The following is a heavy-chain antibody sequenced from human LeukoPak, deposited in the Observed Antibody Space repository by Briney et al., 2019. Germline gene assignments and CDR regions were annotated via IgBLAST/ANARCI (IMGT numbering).Heavy chain of an antibody. D-gene: IGHD3-22*01. V-gene: IGHV4-34*01. CDR1: GGSFSGYY. CDR2: INHSGST. CDR3: ASGADSSNYFLYY. Sequence: PSETLSLTCAVYGGSFSGYYWSWIRQPPGKGLEWIGEINHSGSTNYNPSLKSRVTISVDTSKNQFSLRLSSVTAAGTAVYYCASGADSSNYFLYYWGQGILVTVSS. J-gene: IGHJ4*02.